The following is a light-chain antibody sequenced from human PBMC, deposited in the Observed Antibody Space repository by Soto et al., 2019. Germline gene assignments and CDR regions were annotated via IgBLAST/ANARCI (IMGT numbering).Light chain of an antibody. Sequence: ILLTQSPDTLSVSPGERVSLSCRASQSVDINLAWYQQKPGQAPRLLIYGASTRATDMPGRFSGRGSGTEFTLTISSLQSEDFAVYYCQQYRNWPRTFGQGTNVHIK. CDR1: QSVDIN. V-gene: IGKV3-15*01. CDR3: QQYRNWPRT. J-gene: IGKJ1*01. CDR2: GAS.